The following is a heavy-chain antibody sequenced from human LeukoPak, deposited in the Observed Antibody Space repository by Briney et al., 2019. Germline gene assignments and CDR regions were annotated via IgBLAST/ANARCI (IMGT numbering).Heavy chain of an antibody. CDR1: GFTFSSYG. D-gene: IGHD2-15*01. Sequence: PGRSLRLSCAASGFTFSSYGMHWVRQAPGKGLEWVAVIRYDGSNKYYADSVKGRFTISRDNSKNTLYLQMNSLRAEDTAVYYCARVDCSGGSCYSDYYYYYGMDVWGQGTTVTVSS. CDR2: IRYDGSNK. V-gene: IGHV3-33*01. J-gene: IGHJ6*02. CDR3: ARVDCSGGSCYSDYYYYYGMDV.